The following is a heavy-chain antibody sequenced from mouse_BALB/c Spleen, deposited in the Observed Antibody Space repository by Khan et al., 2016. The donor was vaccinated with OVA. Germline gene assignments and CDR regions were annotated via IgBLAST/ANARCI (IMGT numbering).Heavy chain of an antibody. J-gene: IGHJ3*01. CDR2: IDPANDDI. CDR3: ATRYGNPFAY. CDR1: GFNIKDTY. Sequence: EVQLQESGAEFVKPGASVKLSCTASGFNIKDTYIHWVNQRPEQGLEWIGRIDPANDDIKYDPKFQGKATIPADTSSNTAYLHLSSLTSEDTAVYYCATRYGNPFAYWGQGTLVTVSA. D-gene: IGHD2-1*01. V-gene: IGHV14-3*02.